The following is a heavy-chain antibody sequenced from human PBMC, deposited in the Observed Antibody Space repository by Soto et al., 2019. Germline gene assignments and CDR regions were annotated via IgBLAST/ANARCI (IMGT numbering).Heavy chain of an antibody. CDR3: ARLPPDYLLRFLEWFESPSLGYYYYMDV. Sequence: EGSLRLSCAASGFTFSSYSMNWVRQAPGKGLEWVSYISSSSSTIYYADSVKGRFTISRDNAKNSLYLQMNSLRAEDTAVYYCARLPPDYLLRFLEWFESPSLGYYYYMDVWGKGTTVTVSS. D-gene: IGHD3-3*01. CDR2: ISSSSSTI. CDR1: GFTFSSYS. J-gene: IGHJ6*03. V-gene: IGHV3-48*01.